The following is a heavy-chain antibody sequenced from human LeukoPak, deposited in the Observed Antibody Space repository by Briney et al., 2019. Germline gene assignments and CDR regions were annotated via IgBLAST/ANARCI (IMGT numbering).Heavy chain of an antibody. J-gene: IGHJ4*02. D-gene: IGHD3-16*02. Sequence: PGGSLRLSCAASGFTFSNYAMSWVRQAPGKGLEWVGRIKSETDGGTTDYAAPVKGRFTISRDDSKNTLYLQMNSLKTEDTAVYYCTTGSVYYDYVWGSYRSRSSSDYWGQGTLVTVSS. V-gene: IGHV3-15*01. CDR1: GFTFSNYA. CDR2: IKSETDGGTT. CDR3: TTGSVYYDYVWGSYRSRSSSDY.